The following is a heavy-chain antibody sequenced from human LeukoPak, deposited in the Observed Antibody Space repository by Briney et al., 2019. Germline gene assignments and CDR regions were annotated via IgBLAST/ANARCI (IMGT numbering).Heavy chain of an antibody. Sequence: GGSLRLSCAASGFTFSSYGMHWVRQAPGKGLEWVAKIKQDGSEKDYMDSVKGRFTISRDNAKNSLYLQMNSLRAEDTAVYYCAGEQWLLAFDIWGQGTMVTVSS. CDR1: GFTFSSYG. V-gene: IGHV3-7*01. D-gene: IGHD5-12*01. CDR2: IKQDGSEK. CDR3: AGEQWLLAFDI. J-gene: IGHJ3*02.